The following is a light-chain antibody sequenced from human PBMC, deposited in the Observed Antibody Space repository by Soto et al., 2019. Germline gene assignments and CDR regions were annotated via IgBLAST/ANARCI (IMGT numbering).Light chain of an antibody. J-gene: IGKJ4*02. CDR1: QTVSRY. Sequence: DIQMTQSPASLSASLGDRVTITCRASQTVSRYLAWYQQRPGKAPNLLIYSTFTMQSGVPSRFSGSGSGTEFTLTISSLQPEDFAAYYCQQYNSGPLAFGGGTKVDIK. V-gene: IGKV1-39*01. CDR2: STF. CDR3: QQYNSGPLA.